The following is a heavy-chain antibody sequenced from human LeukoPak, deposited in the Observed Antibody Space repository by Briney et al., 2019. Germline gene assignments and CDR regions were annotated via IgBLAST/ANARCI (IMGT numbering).Heavy chain of an antibody. D-gene: IGHD3-22*01. Sequence: SETLSLTCTVSGGSISSYYWSWIRQPPGKGLEWIGYIYYSGSTNYNPSLKSRVTISVDTSKNQFSLKLSSVTAADTAVYYCARGDTMIVVVNGARYFDYWGQGTLVTVSS. J-gene: IGHJ4*02. CDR1: GGSISSYY. CDR3: ARGDTMIVVVNGARYFDY. CDR2: IYYSGST. V-gene: IGHV4-59*08.